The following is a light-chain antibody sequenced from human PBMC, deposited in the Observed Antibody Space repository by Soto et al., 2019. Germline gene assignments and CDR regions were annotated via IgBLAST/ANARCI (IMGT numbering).Light chain of an antibody. CDR3: CSYSGSSTYV. V-gene: IGLV2-23*02. CDR1: SSDVGSYNL. J-gene: IGLJ1*01. Sequence: QSVLTQPASVSGSPGQSITISCTGTSSDVGSYNLVSWYQQHPGKAPKLMIYEVSKRPSGVSNRFSGSKSCNTASLTISGLQAEDEADYYCCSYSGSSTYVLGTGTKLTVL. CDR2: EVS.